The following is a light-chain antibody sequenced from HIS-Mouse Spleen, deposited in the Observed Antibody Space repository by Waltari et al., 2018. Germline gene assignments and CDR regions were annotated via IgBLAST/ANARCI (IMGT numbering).Light chain of an antibody. V-gene: IGLV2-23*01. CDR3: CSYAGSSTYV. CDR1: RSDGGRYNL. Sequence: QSALTQPASVSGSPGQSITISCTGTRSDGGRYNLVSWYQQHPGKAPKLMIYEGSKRPSGVSNRFSGSKSGNTASLTISGLQAEDEADYYCCSYAGSSTYVFGTGTKVTVL. J-gene: IGLJ1*01. CDR2: EGS.